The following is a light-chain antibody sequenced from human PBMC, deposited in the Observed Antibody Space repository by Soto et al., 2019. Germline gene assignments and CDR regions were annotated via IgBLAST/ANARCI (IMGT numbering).Light chain of an antibody. Sequence: QSALTQPPSASGSPGQSVTISCTGTSRDVGASNFVSWYQQYPGKAPKLMIYEVSKRPSGVPYRFSGSKSGNTASLTVSGLQAEDESDYYCCSDRSNINYVFGTGTKVTVL. J-gene: IGLJ1*01. CDR1: SRDVGASNF. V-gene: IGLV2-8*01. CDR3: CSDRSNINYV. CDR2: EVS.